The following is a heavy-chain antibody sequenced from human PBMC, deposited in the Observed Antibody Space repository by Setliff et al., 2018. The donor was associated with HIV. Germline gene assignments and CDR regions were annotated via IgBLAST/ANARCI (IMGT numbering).Heavy chain of an antibody. CDR1: GFTFSNYA. D-gene: IGHD2-21*01. Sequence: PGGSLRLSCAASGFTFSNYAIHWVRQAPGKGLEWVSSISHSSHYIYYIDSLEGRFTISRDNSKSTLYLQMKSLRAEDTAVYYCAKDIIVGYGTVWGKGTTVTSPQ. CDR3: AKDIIVGYGTV. CDR2: ISHSSHYI. J-gene: IGHJ6*04. V-gene: IGHV3-21*04.